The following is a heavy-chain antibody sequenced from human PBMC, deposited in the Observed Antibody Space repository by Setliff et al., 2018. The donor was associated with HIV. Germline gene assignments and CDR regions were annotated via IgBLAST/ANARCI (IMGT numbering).Heavy chain of an antibody. CDR1: GVSISSYY. CDR2: IFPGGAT. Sequence: SETLSLTCSVSGVSISSYYWSWIRHSPGKGLEWIGIIFPGGATNYNPSLTSRVTISVDTSKNQFSLKLSSVTAADTALYYCSNWNTTIDEDAWGQGTLVTVSS. J-gene: IGHJ5*02. D-gene: IGHD5-18*01. V-gene: IGHV4-59*12. CDR3: SNWNTTIDEDA.